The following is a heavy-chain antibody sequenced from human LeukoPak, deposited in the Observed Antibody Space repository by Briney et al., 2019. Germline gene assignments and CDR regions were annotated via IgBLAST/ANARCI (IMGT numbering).Heavy chain of an antibody. CDR1: GYSISSGYY. D-gene: IGHD2-2*01. CDR2: IYHSGST. J-gene: IGHJ4*02. V-gene: IGHV4-38-2*02. CDR3: ARLPAAGHFDY. Sequence: SETLSLTCTVSGYSISSGYYWGWIRQPPGEGLEWIGSIYHSGSTYYNPSLKSRVTISVDTSKNQFSLKLSSVTAADTAVYYCARLPAAGHFDYWGQGTLVTVSS.